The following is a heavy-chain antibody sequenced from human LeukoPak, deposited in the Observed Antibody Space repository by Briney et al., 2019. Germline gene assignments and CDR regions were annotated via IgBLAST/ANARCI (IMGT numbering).Heavy chain of an antibody. V-gene: IGHV4-39*07. CDR1: GDSITGYY. CDR2: IYYTGNT. Sequence: SETLSLTCSVSGDSITGYYWGWIRQPPGKGLEWIGNIYYTGNTYYNPSLKSRVTISVDTSKNQFSLKLSSVTAADTAVYYCARVAGWGIVVVSQEYYFDYWGQGTLVTVSS. J-gene: IGHJ4*02. CDR3: ARVAGWGIVVVSQEYYFDY. D-gene: IGHD3-22*01.